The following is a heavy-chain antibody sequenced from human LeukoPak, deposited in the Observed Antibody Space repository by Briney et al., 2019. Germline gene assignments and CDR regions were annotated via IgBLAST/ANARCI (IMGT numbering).Heavy chain of an antibody. CDR2: IYYSGST. Sequence: SKTLSLTCSASGGSISGAYWSWIRQAPGKGLEWIGYIYYSGSTDYNPSLESRVTISIDTSKNHFSLNLTAVTAADTAIYYCARTGSGRDYYGMDVWGQGTSVTVSS. CDR3: ARTGSGRDYYGMDV. J-gene: IGHJ6*02. D-gene: IGHD5-12*01. CDR1: GGSISGAY. V-gene: IGHV4-59*01.